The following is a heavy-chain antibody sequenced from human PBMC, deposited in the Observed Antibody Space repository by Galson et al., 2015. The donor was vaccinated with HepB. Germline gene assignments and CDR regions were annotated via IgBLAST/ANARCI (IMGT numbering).Heavy chain of an antibody. Sequence: SVKVSCKASGGTFSSYAISWVRQAPGQGLEWMGRIILTLAIANYAQKFQGRVTITADKSTNTAYMELSSLRSEDTAVYYCARAPSPMTTVIKQDYWGQGTLVTVSS. V-gene: IGHV1-69*04. CDR1: GGTFSSYA. CDR2: IILTLAIA. CDR3: ARAPSPMTTVIKQDY. D-gene: IGHD4-11*01. J-gene: IGHJ4*02.